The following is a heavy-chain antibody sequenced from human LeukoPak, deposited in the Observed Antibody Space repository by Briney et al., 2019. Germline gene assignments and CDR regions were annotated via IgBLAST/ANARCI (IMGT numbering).Heavy chain of an antibody. V-gene: IGHV3-7*01. CDR2: IKQDGSEK. J-gene: IGHJ4*02. Sequence: QPGGSLRLSCAASGFTFSSYWMTWIRQAPGKGPEWVANIKQDGSEKYYVDSVKGRFTISRDNAKNSLYLQMNSLRAEDTAVYYCARDTGGGYSCYDCWGQGTLVTVSS. CDR1: GFTFSSYW. D-gene: IGHD5-18*01. CDR3: ARDTGGGYSCYDC.